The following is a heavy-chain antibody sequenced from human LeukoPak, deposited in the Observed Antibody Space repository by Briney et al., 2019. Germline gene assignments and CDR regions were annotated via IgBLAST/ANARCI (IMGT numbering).Heavy chain of an antibody. D-gene: IGHD3-22*01. CDR2: INPSGGST. CDR3: ARVVSDDSSGYYYFDY. V-gene: IGHV1-46*01. Sequence: GASVKVSCKASGYTFTSYYMHWARQAPGQGLEWMGIINPSGGSTSYAQKFQGRVTMTRDMSTSTVYMELSSLRSEDTAVYYCARVVSDDSSGYYYFDYWGQGTLVTVSS. J-gene: IGHJ4*02. CDR1: GYTFTSYY.